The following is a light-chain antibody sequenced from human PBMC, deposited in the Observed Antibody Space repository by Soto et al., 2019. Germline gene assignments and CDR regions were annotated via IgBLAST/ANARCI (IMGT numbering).Light chain of an antibody. J-gene: IGLJ1*01. CDR2: EVS. Sequence: QSALTQPASVSGSPGQSITISCTGTSSDIGGYNYVSWYQQRPGKAPKLMIYEVSNRPSGVSNRFFGSKSGNTASLTISGLQAEYEADYYCSSHTGSGALNVFGTGTKVTVL. CDR1: SSDIGGYNY. V-gene: IGLV2-14*01. CDR3: SSHTGSGALNV.